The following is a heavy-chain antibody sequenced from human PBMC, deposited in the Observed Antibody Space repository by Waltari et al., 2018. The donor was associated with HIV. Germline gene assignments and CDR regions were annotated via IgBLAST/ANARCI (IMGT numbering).Heavy chain of an antibody. J-gene: IGHJ4*02. CDR3: ARDVVRGEPSFSLNY. Sequence: QVQLVQSGAEVKKPGASVKVSCKASGYTFTSYFMHWVRQAPGQGLEWMGIINPSGGSTRYAQKCQGRVTMTRDTSTSTVYMELSSLRSEDTAVYYCARDVVRGEPSFSLNYWGQGTLVTVSS. D-gene: IGHD3-10*01. CDR1: GYTFTSYF. CDR2: INPSGGST. V-gene: IGHV1-46*01.